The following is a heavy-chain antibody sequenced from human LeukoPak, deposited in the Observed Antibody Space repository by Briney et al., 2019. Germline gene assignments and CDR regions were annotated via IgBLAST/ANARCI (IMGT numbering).Heavy chain of an antibody. Sequence: ASVKVSCKASGYTFTGYYMHWVRQAPGQGLEWLGWINPNSGGTNYAQKFQGRVTVTRDTSISTAYMELSRLRSDDTAVYYCARDKGFTVIVSDYWGQGTLVTVSS. CDR3: ARDKGFTVIVSDY. D-gene: IGHD4-17*01. V-gene: IGHV1-2*02. J-gene: IGHJ4*02. CDR2: INPNSGGT. CDR1: GYTFTGYY.